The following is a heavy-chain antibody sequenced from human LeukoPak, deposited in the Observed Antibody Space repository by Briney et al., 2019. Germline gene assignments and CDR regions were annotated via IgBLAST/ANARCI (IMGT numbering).Heavy chain of an antibody. CDR2: ISGDGGTT. V-gene: IGHV3-43*02. D-gene: IGHD2-2*01. CDR3: AKDLTVVGSAWFDP. CDR1: GFIFDEYA. Sequence: PGGSLGLSCAASGFIFDEYAMHWVRQAPGKGLEWASLISGDGGTTYHVDSVKGRFTISRDNIKNSLYLQMNSLRSEDTALYYCAKDLTVVGSAWFDPWGQGTLVTVSS. J-gene: IGHJ5*02.